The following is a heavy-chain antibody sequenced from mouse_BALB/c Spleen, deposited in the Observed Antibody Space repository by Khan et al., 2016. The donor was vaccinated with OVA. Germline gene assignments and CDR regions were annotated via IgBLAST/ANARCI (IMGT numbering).Heavy chain of an antibody. CDR3: GRMKPYWYFDH. CDR2: INTYTGEP. V-gene: IGHV9-3-1*01. Sequence: QIQLVQSGPELKKPGETVKISCKASGYTFTNYGMNWVKQAPGKGLKWMGWINTYTGEPTYADDFKGRFAFSLETSASTAYLQINNLTNEDTAKYCCGRMKPYWYFDHWGAGTTVTVSS. J-gene: IGHJ1*01. CDR1: GYTFTNYG.